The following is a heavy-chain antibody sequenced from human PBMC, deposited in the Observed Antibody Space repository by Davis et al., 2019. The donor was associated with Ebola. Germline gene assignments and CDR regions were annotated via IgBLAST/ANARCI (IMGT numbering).Heavy chain of an antibody. CDR1: GGTFSSYA. CDR2: IIPIFGTA. V-gene: IGHV1-69*13. J-gene: IGHJ4*02. D-gene: IGHD3-9*01. Sequence: SVKVSCKASGGTFSSYAISWVRQAPGQGLEWMGGIIPIFGTANYAQKFQGRVTITADESTSTAYMELSSLRSEDTAVYYCARAYDILTGYYSSLDYWGQGTLVTVSS. CDR3: ARAYDILTGYYSSLDY.